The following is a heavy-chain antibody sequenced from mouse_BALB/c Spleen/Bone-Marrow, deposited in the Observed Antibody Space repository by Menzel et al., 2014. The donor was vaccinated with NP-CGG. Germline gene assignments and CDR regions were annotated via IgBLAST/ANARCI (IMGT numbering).Heavy chain of an antibody. CDR3: VRRVQLDY. Sequence: EVQQVESGGGLVKPGGSLKLSCAASGFAFSSYDMSWVRQTPEKRLEWVATISSGGSYTYYPDSVKGRFTISRDNARNTLYLQMSSLRSEDTALYYCVRRVQLDYWGQGTTLTVSS. J-gene: IGHJ2*01. CDR2: ISSGGSYT. V-gene: IGHV5-9*02. CDR1: GFAFSSYD.